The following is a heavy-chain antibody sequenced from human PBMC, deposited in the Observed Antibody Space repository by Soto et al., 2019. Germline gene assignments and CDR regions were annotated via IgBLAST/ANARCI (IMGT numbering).Heavy chain of an antibody. CDR1: GGATRRSNC. CDR2: IYHSGST. CDR3: ARAEGQNYYDSSGLFAY. Sequence: PETRSVTWAGSGGATRRSNCLSWLRQPPGKGLEWIGEIYHSGSTNYNPSLKSRVTISVDKSKNQFSLKLSSVTAADTAVYYCARAEGQNYYDSSGLFAYSAQGTLGIVS. D-gene: IGHD3-22*01. J-gene: IGHJ4*02. V-gene: IGHV4-4*03.